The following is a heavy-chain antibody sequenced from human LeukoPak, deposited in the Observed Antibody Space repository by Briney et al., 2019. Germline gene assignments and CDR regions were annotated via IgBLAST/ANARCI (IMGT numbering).Heavy chain of an antibody. J-gene: IGHJ4*02. Sequence: GESLKISCKGSGYSFTSYWISWVRQMPGKGLEWMGIIYPGDSDTRYSPSFQGQVTISADKSISTAYLQWSSLKASDTAMYYCARPYTYSSSWYYFDYWGQGTLVTVSS. V-gene: IGHV5-51*01. CDR3: ARPYTYSSSWYYFDY. CDR2: IYPGDSDT. CDR1: GYSFTSYW. D-gene: IGHD6-13*01.